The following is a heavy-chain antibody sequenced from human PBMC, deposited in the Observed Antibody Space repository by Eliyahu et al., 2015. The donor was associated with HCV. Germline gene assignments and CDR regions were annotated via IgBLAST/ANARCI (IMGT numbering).Heavy chain of an antibody. CDR3: ARDPAPYYDSSGTTYFQH. D-gene: IGHD3-22*01. CDR2: INPSGGST. V-gene: IGHV1-46*01. CDR1: GYTFTSYY. J-gene: IGHJ1*01. Sequence: QVQLVQSGAEVKKPGASVKVSCKASGYTFTSYYMHWVRQAPGQGLEWMGIINPSGGSTSYAQKFQGRVTMTRDTSTSTVYMELSSLRSEDTAVYYCARDPAPYYDSSGTTYFQHWGQGTLVTVSS.